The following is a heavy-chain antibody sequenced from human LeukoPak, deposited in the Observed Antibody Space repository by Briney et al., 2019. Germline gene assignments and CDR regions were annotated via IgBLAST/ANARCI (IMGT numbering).Heavy chain of an antibody. CDR3: ARHRRGITMTAYYFDY. CDR1: GGSISSSSYY. J-gene: IGHJ4*02. D-gene: IGHD3-22*01. CDR2: IYYSGST. V-gene: IGHV4-39*01. Sequence: PSETLSLTCTVSGGSISSSSYYWGWIRQPPGKGLEWIGSIYYSGSTYYNPSLKSRVTISVDTSKNQFSLKLSSVTAADTAVYYCARHRRGITMTAYYFDYWGQGTLVTVSS.